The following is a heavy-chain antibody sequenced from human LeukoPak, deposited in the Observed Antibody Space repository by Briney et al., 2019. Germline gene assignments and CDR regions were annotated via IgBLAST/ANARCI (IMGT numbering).Heavy chain of an antibody. J-gene: IGHJ5*02. CDR1: GGSISSSSYY. V-gene: IGHV4-39*01. D-gene: IGHD4-23*01. CDR2: IYYSGST. Sequence: PSETLSLTCTVSGGSISSSSYYWGWIRQPPGKGLEWIGSIYYSGSTYYNPSLKSRVTISVDTSKNQFSLKLSSVTAADTAVYYCARHFGYGGNWFDPWGQGTLVTVSS. CDR3: ARHFGYGGNWFDP.